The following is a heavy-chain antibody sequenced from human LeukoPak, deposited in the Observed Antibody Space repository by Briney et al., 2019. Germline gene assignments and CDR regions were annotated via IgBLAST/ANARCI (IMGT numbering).Heavy chain of an antibody. Sequence: PGGSLRLSCAASGFTFSSYAMSWVRQAPGKGLEWVSAISGSGSTYYADSVKGRFTISRDNSKNTLYLQMNSLRAEDTAVYYCAKGDGDLNWGQGTLVTVSS. CDR3: AKGDGDLN. CDR1: GFTFSSYA. D-gene: IGHD4-17*01. J-gene: IGHJ4*02. CDR2: ISGSGST. V-gene: IGHV3-23*01.